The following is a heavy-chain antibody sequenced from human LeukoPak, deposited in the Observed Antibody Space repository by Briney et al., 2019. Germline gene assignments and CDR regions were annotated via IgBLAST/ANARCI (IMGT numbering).Heavy chain of an antibody. CDR1: GYTFTGYY. J-gene: IGHJ4*02. Sequence: GASVKVSCKASGYTFTGYYMHWVRQAPGQGLECMGGINPNSGGTNYAQKFQGSVTITADESTSTAYMELSSLRSEDTAVYYCARGEEYYDFWSGYYLTADFDYWGQGTLVTVSS. D-gene: IGHD3-3*01. CDR3: ARGEEYYDFWSGYYLTADFDY. V-gene: IGHV1-2*02. CDR2: INPNSGGT.